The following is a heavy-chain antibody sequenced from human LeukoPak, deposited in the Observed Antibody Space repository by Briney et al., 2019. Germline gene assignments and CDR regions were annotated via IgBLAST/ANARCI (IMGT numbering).Heavy chain of an antibody. CDR1: GFTFSSYS. D-gene: IGHD1-7*01. Sequence: PGGSLRLSCAASGFTFSSYSMNWVRQAPGKGLEWVSSISSSSSYIYYADSVKGRFTISRDNAKNSLYLQMNSLRAEDTAVYYCARGERYNWNYDALYYFDYWGQGTLVTVSS. V-gene: IGHV3-21*01. CDR3: ARGERYNWNYDALYYFDY. CDR2: ISSSSSYI. J-gene: IGHJ4*02.